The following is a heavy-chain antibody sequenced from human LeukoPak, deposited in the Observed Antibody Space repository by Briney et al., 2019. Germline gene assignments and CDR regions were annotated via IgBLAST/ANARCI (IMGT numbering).Heavy chain of an antibody. CDR3: ARVGRGYYDSSGYQTELDY. CDR2: IIPIFGTA. CDR1: GGTFSSYA. D-gene: IGHD3-22*01. Sequence: VASVKVSCKASGGTFSSYAISWVRQAPGQGLEWMGGIIPIFGTANYAQKFQGRVTITADESTSTAYMELSSLRSDDTAVYYCARVGRGYYDSSGYQTELDYWGQGTLVTVSS. V-gene: IGHV1-69*13. J-gene: IGHJ4*02.